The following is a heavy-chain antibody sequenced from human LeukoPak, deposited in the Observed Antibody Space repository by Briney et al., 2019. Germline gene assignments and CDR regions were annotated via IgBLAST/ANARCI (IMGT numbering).Heavy chain of an antibody. CDR1: GYTFTNYG. CDR3: AREPIFDWLSFNWFDP. J-gene: IGHJ5*02. V-gene: IGHV1-18*01. Sequence: GASVKVSCKASGYTFTNYGITWVRQAPGQGLEWMGWIGRNNGNTKFAQKLQGRVTMTTDTSTTTAYMELRSLRSDDTAVYYCAREPIFDWLSFNWFDPWGQGTLVTVSS. CDR2: IGRNNGNT. D-gene: IGHD3-9*01.